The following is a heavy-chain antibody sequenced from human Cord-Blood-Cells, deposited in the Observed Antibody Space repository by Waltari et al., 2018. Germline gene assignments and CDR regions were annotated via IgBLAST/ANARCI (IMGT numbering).Heavy chain of an antibody. D-gene: IGHD6-6*01. CDR3: AKDQSSSSSFDY. Sequence: QVQLVESGGGVVQPGRSLRLSCAASGFTFSSYGMHWVRQAPGKGLEWVAVISYDGSNKYYADSVKGRFTISRDNSKNTLYLQMNSLRAEDTAVYYCAKDQSSSSSFDYWGQGTLVTVSS. J-gene: IGHJ4*02. CDR1: GFTFSSYG. V-gene: IGHV3-30*18. CDR2: ISYDGSNK.